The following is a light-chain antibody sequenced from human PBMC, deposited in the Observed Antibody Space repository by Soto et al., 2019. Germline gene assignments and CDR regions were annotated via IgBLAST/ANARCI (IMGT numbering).Light chain of an antibody. CDR1: QGISTY. J-gene: IGKJ1*01. Sequence: DIQMTQSPSSLSASVGDRVTITCRASQGISTYLNWYQQKQGKAPKLLIYAASSLQSGVPSRFSGSGSETDFTLTIISLQPEDFATYSCQHSTTWTFGQGTKVDI. CDR3: QHSTTWT. CDR2: AAS. V-gene: IGKV1-39*01.